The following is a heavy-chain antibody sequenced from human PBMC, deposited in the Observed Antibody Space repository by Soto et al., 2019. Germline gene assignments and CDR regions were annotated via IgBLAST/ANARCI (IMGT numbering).Heavy chain of an antibody. J-gene: IGHJ4*02. Sequence: QVQLQESGPGLVKPSETLSLTCTVSGGSISSYYWSWIRQPPGKGLEWIGYIYYSGSTNYNPSLTSRVTISVDTSKNQFSLKLSSVTAADTAVYYCARGIGSVATISFSGTPHLGFDYWGQGTLVTVSS. D-gene: IGHD5-12*01. V-gene: IGHV4-59*01. CDR3: ARGIGSVATISFSGTPHLGFDY. CDR2: IYYSGST. CDR1: GGSISSYY.